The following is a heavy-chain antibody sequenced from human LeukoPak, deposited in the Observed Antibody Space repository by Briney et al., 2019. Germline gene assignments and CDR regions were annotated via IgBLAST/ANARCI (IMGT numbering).Heavy chain of an antibody. D-gene: IGHD1-26*01. CDR2: IYYSGRT. CDR1: GGSISSSGYY. Sequence: SETLSLTCTVSGGSISSSGYYWGWVRQPPGRGGEWVASIYYSGRTYYNPSLKRRVTISVDTSKNQLSLKLSSLTAADTAVYYCARHEYSGSYYGLSWFDPWGQRTLVTVSS. V-gene: IGHV4-39*01. J-gene: IGHJ5*02. CDR3: ARHEYSGSYYGLSWFDP.